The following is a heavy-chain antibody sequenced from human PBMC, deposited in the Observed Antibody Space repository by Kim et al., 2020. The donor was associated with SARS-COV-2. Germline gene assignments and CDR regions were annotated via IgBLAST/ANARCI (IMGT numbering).Heavy chain of an antibody. CDR1: GFTFSSYA. CDR3: AKGGAVDGTPFDY. CDR2: TSGSGGST. V-gene: IGHV3-23*01. J-gene: IGHJ4*02. D-gene: IGHD6-19*01. Sequence: GGSLRLSCAASGFTFSSYAMSWVRQAPGKGLEWVSATSGSGGSTYYADSGKGRFTISSDNSKNTLYLQMNSLRAEDTAVYYCAKGGAVDGTPFDYWGQGTLVTVSS.